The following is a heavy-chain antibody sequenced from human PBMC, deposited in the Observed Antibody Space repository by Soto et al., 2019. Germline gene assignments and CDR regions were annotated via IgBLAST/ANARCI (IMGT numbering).Heavy chain of an antibody. V-gene: IGHV4-31*03. CDR2: IYYSGST. CDR3: ARGGLLWFGELPNWFDP. Sequence: QVQLQESGPGLVKPSQTLSLTCTVSGGSISSGGYYWSWIRQHPGKGLEWIGYIYYSGSTYYNPSLRRRVTISVDTSENQFSLKLSSVTAADTAVYYCARGGLLWFGELPNWFDPWGQGTLVTVSS. CDR1: GGSISSGGYY. J-gene: IGHJ5*02. D-gene: IGHD3-10*01.